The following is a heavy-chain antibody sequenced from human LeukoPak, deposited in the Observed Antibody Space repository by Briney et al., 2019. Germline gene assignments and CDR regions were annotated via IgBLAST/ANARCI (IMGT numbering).Heavy chain of an antibody. CDR3: AKGLGYYSDY. CDR2: IRYDGSNK. CDR1: GFTFSGYG. Sequence: GGSLRLSCAASGFTFSGYGMHWVRQAPGKGLEWVAFIRYDGSNKYYADSVKGRFTISRDNSKNTLFLQMHSLRPEDTALYYCAKGLGYYSDYWGQGTLVTVSS. J-gene: IGHJ4*02. V-gene: IGHV3-30*02. D-gene: IGHD1-26*01.